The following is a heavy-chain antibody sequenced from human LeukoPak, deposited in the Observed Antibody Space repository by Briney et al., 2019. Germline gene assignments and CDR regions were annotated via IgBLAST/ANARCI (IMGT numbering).Heavy chain of an antibody. CDR2: TYYRSKWYN. CDR3: ARTSSAPLGDAFDI. J-gene: IGHJ3*02. V-gene: IGHV6-1*01. Sequence: SQTLSLTCAISGDSVSSNSAAWNWIRQSSSRGLEWLGRTYYRSKWYNDYAVSVKSRITINPDTSKNQFSLQLNSVTPEDTAVYYCARTSSAPLGDAFDIWGQGTMVTVSS. D-gene: IGHD6-25*01. CDR1: GDSVSSNSAA.